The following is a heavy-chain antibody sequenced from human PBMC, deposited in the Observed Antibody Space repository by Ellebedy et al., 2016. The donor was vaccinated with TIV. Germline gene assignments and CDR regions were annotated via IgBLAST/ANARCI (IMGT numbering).Heavy chain of an antibody. CDR3: EKGSSSGYNSDRVGFAY. D-gene: IGHD5-12*01. Sequence: GGSLRLSCAASGFTFSTFAIHWVRQAPGKGLEWVSVISAGATSTYYADSVKGRFTIPRDNSQNTLFLQMNSLRAEETAVYYCEKGSSSGYNSDRVGFAYWGQGILVTVSS. CDR1: GFTFSTFA. J-gene: IGHJ4*02. V-gene: IGHV3-23*01. CDR2: ISAGATST.